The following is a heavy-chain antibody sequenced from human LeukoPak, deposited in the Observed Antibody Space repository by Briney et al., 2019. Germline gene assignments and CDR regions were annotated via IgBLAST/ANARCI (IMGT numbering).Heavy chain of an antibody. V-gene: IGHV1-18*01. CDR1: GYTFTSYG. D-gene: IGHD2-21*02. CDR3: ARAYMTATRHFDY. J-gene: IGHJ4*02. Sequence: ASVKVSCKASGYTFTSYGISWVRQAPGQGLEWMGWISAYNGNTNYAQKFQGRVTITADESTSTAYMELSSLRSEDTAMYYCARAYMTATRHFDYWGQGTLVTVSS. CDR2: ISAYNGNT.